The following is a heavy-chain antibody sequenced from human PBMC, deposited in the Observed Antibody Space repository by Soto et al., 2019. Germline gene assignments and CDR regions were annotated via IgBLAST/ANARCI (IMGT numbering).Heavy chain of an antibody. CDR3: ARHGFLATYYYYGMDV. D-gene: IGHD3-10*01. V-gene: IGHV5-51*01. J-gene: IGHJ6*02. CDR1: GYSFTSYC. Sequence: PGEALKISCKGSGYSFTSYCIGWVRQMPGKGLEWMGIIYPGDSDTRYSPSFQGQVTISADKSISTAYLQWSSLKASDTAMYYCARHGFLATYYYYGMDVWGQGTTVTVSS. CDR2: IYPGDSDT.